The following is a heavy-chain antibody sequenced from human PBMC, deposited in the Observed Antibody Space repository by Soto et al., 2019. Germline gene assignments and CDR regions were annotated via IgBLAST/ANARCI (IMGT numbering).Heavy chain of an antibody. CDR1: GFTFSSYA. V-gene: IGHV3-30-3*01. CDR2: ISYDGSNK. CDR3: ASTMGGGYDFPSDYDGMDV. J-gene: IGHJ6*02. D-gene: IGHD5-12*01. Sequence: QVQLVESGGGVVQPGRSLRLSCAASGFTFSSYAMHWVRQAPGKGLEWVAVISYDGSNKYYADSVKGRFTISRDNSKNSLYLQMNSLRAEDTAVYYCASTMGGGYDFPSDYDGMDVWGQGTTVTVSS.